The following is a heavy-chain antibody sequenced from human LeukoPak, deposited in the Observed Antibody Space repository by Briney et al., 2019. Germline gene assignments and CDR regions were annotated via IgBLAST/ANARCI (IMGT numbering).Heavy chain of an antibody. CDR1: GGSISSNY. CDR2: IYYSGST. V-gene: IGHV4-59*08. CDR3: AKSDYYASGLDY. J-gene: IGHJ4*02. Sequence: PSETLSLTCIVSGGSISSNYWSWIRQPPGKGLEWIGHIYYSGSTNYNPSLKSRVTISVDTSKKQFSLKLSSVTAADTAVYYCAKSDYYASGLDYWGQGTLVTVSS. D-gene: IGHD3-10*01.